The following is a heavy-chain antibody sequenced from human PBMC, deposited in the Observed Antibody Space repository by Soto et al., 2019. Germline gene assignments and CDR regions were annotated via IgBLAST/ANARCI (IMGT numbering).Heavy chain of an antibody. CDR3: AKGFIVVVTVIRPDDAFDV. Sequence: EVQLLESGGGLVQPGGSLRLSCAASGFTFGNYGMNWVRQAPGKGLEWVSGISGGGGSTYYADSVKGRFTVSREPSKSTEFLEMKSLRAEDTAVYYCAKGFIVVVTVIRPDDAFDVWGQGTLVTVSS. CDR1: GFTFGNYG. CDR2: ISGGGGST. V-gene: IGHV3-23*01. D-gene: IGHD2-21*02. J-gene: IGHJ3*01.